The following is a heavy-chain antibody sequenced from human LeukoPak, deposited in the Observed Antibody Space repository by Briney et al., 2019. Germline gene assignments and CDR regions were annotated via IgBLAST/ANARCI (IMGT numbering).Heavy chain of an antibody. CDR3: ARAPMTTVTTGYYYYYGMDV. CDR2: ISAYNGNT. J-gene: IGHJ6*02. CDR1: GYTFTSYG. D-gene: IGHD4-17*01. Sequence: ASVKVSCKASGYTFTSYGISWVRQAPGQGLEWMGWISAYNGNTNYAQKLQGRVTMTTDTSTSTAYMELRSLRSDDTAVCYCARAPMTTVTTGYYYYYGMDVWGQGTTVTVSS. V-gene: IGHV1-18*01.